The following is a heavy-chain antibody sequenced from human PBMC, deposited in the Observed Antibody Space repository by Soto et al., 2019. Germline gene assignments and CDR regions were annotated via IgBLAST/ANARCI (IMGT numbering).Heavy chain of an antibody. Sequence: SVKVSCKASGYTFTSYNINWVRQATGQGLEWMGWMNPNSGNTGYAQKFQGRVTMTRNTSISTAYMELSSLRSEDTAVYYCARGQKPSYDYIWGIYRTQDVFEIWGKGTMVTVSS. CDR1: GYTFTSYN. D-gene: IGHD3-16*02. J-gene: IGHJ3*02. CDR3: ARGQKPSYDYIWGIYRTQDVFEI. V-gene: IGHV1-8*01. CDR2: MNPNSGNT.